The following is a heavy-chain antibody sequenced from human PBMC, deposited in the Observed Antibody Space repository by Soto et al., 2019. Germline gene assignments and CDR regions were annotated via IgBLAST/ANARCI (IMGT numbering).Heavy chain of an antibody. CDR3: GFVSWKAAASTKSYS. V-gene: IGHV1-69*02. J-gene: IGHJ5*01. CDR1: GSTFSSYT. CDR2: IIPILGIA. Sequence: SVKVSCKVSGSTFSSYTISWVRQAPGQALEWMGRIIPILGIANYAQKFQGRVTITADKSTSTAYMELSSLRSEDTAVYYCGFVSWKAAASTKSYSCGLRTAVTVSA. D-gene: IGHD6-25*01.